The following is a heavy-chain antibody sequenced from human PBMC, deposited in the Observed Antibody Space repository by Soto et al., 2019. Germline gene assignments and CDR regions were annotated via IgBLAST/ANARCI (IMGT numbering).Heavy chain of an antibody. D-gene: IGHD4-17*01. CDR1: GFTFSSYG. J-gene: IGHJ4*02. CDR3: ASQGDYGDYDFDY. CDR2: ISYDGSNK. V-gene: IGHV3-30*03. Sequence: HVQLVESGGGVVQPGRSLRLSCAASGFTFSSYGMHWVRQAPGKGLEWVAVISYDGSNKYYADSVKGRFTISRDNSKNTLYLQMNSLRAEDTAVYYCASQGDYGDYDFDYWGQGTLVTVSS.